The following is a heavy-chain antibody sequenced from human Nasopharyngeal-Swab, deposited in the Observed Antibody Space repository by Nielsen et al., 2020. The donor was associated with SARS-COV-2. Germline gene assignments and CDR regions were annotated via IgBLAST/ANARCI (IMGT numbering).Heavy chain of an antibody. CDR3: AKATMATETFDY. D-gene: IGHD3-10*01. CDR2: INSDGSST. Sequence: GGSLRLSCAASGFTFSSYWMHWVRQAPGKGLVWVSRINSDGSSTSYADSVKGRFTISRDNSKNTLYLQMNSLRAEDTAVYYCAKATMATETFDYWGQGTLVTVSS. J-gene: IGHJ4*02. CDR1: GFTFSSYW. V-gene: IGHV3-74*01.